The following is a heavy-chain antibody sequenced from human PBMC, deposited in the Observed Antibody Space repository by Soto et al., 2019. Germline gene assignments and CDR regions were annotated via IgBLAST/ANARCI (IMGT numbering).Heavy chain of an antibody. D-gene: IGHD1-26*01. V-gene: IGHV4-34*01. CDR2: INHSGST. J-gene: IGHJ5*02. CDR3: AREGPVSGLIRYNWFDP. Sequence: SETLSLTCAVYGGSFSGYYWSWIRQPPGKGLEWIGEINHSGSTNYNPSLKSRVTISVDTSKNQFSLKLSSVTAADTAVYYCAREGPVSGLIRYNWFDPWGQGTLVTVSS. CDR1: GGSFSGYY.